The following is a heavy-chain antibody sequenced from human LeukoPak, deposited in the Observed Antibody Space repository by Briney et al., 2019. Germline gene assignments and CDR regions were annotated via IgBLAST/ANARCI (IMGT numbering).Heavy chain of an antibody. V-gene: IGHV3-23*01. CDR3: ARRDNSGWYPIDY. D-gene: IGHD6-19*01. CDR2: ISGDRSGT. CDR1: GFTFRNYA. Sequence: GGSLRLSCVVSGFTFRNYAMAWVRQAPGKGLEWVSSISGDRSGTYYADSVKGRFTISRDNSRNTLSLEMNSLRAEDTAVYYCARRDNSGWYPIDYWGQGTLVTVSS. J-gene: IGHJ4*02.